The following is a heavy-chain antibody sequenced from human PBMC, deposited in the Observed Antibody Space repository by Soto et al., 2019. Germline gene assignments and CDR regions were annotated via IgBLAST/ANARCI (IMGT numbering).Heavy chain of an antibody. CDR1: GYTFTSYG. CDR3: ASGPGIVRGANDAFDV. J-gene: IGHJ3*01. CDR2: ISAYNGNT. V-gene: IGHV1-18*01. Sequence: QVQLVQSGAEVKKPGASVKVSCKASGYTFTSYGISWVRQAPGQGLEWMGWISAYNGNTNYAQKLQGRVTMTTDTPTSSDYVELRSLRYDDTAVYYCASGPGIVRGANDAFDVWGQGTMVTVSS. D-gene: IGHD3-10*01.